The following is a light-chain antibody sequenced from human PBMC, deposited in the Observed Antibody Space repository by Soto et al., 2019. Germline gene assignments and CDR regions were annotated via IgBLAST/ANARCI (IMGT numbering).Light chain of an antibody. CDR1: QSVDGNY. CDR3: QRYGSSPWT. Sequence: EIVLTQSPGTLSLSPGERATRSCRASQSVDGNYLAWYQHKPGQAPRLLIYGASSRATGIPDRFSGSGSGTDFTLTISRLEPEDFAMYYCQRYGSSPWTFGHGTKVEVK. V-gene: IGKV3-20*01. J-gene: IGKJ1*01. CDR2: GAS.